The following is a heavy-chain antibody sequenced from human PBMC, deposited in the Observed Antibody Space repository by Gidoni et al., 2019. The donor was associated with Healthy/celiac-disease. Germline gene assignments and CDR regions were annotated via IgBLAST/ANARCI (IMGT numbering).Heavy chain of an antibody. CDR1: GGSFSGYY. CDR2: INHSGST. V-gene: IGHV4-34*01. J-gene: IGHJ3*02. D-gene: IGHD3-22*01. Sequence: QVQLQQWGAGLLKPSETLSLTCAVYGGSFSGYYWSWIRQPPGKGLEWIGEINHSGSTNYNPSLKSRVTISVDTSKNQFSLKLSSVTAADTAVYYCASNYYDSLDALDIWGQGTMVTVSS. CDR3: ASNYYDSLDALDI.